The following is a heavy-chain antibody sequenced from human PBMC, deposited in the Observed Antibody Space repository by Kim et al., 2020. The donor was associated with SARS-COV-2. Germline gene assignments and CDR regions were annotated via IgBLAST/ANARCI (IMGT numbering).Heavy chain of an antibody. CDR2: IYYSGYT. J-gene: IGHJ6*02. D-gene: IGHD2-15*01. CDR1: GGSISRGGYY. V-gene: IGHV4-31*03. CDR3: ARQVVVAAFGFNYYYGMDV. Sequence: SETLSLTCTVSGGSISRGGYYWSWIRQHPGKGLEWIGYIYYSGYTYYNPSLKSRVTISVDTSKNQFSLKLSSVTAADTAVYYCARQVVVAAFGFNYYYGMDVWGQGTTVTVSS.